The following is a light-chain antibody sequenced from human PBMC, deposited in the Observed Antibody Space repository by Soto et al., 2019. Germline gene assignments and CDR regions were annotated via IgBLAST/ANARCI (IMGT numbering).Light chain of an antibody. CDR2: SNT. CDR3: AAWDDSLNGWV. CDR1: TSNIGSNP. J-gene: IGLJ3*02. V-gene: IGLV1-44*01. Sequence: QSVLTQPPSASATPGQGVTISCSGSTSNIGSNPVSWYQQLPGTAPTLLIYSNTQRPSGVPDRFSGSKSGTSASLAISGLQSEDEADYYCAAWDDSLNGWVFGGGTKLTVL.